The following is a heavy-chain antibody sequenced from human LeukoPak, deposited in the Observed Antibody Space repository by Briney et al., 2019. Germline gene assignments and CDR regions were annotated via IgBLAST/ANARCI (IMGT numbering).Heavy chain of an antibody. CDR2: INPSGGST. CDR1: GYTFTSYY. Sequence: ASVKVSCKASGYTFTSYYMYWVRQAPGQGLEWMGIINPSGGSTSYAQKFQGRVTMTRDTSTSTVYMELSSLRSEDTAVYYCARLYSRVGPFDYWGQGTLVTVSS. V-gene: IGHV1-46*01. D-gene: IGHD5-18*01. J-gene: IGHJ4*02. CDR3: ARLYSRVGPFDY.